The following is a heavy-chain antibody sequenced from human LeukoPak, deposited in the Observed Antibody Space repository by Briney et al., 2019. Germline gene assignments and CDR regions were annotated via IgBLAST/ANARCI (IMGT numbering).Heavy chain of an antibody. CDR1: GDSISSSIYY. CDR2: IHYSGST. V-gene: IGHV4-39*01. J-gene: IGHJ4*02. Sequence: PSETLSLTCTVSGDSISSSIYYWGWIRQPPGKGLEWIGTIHYSGSTYYNPSLKSRFTISVDTSKNQFSLKLSSVTAADTAVYYCARSLKSSAPTKLGKYYFDYWGQGTLVTVSS. CDR3: ARSLKSSAPTKLGKYYFDY. D-gene: IGHD7-27*01.